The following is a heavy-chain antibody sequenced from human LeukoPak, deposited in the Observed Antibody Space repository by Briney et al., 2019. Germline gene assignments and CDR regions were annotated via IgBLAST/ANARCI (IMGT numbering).Heavy chain of an antibody. CDR2: ILYDGNNK. CDR3: AREGFTNYERELDY. J-gene: IGHJ4*02. Sequence: GGPLRLSCAAFGFTFGDHPMHCVRQARGRAGEGVGVILYDGNNKYYADSVKGRFTTSRDNSKDTLYLQMNSLSPEDTAMYYCAREGFTNYERELDYWGRGTQVTVST. CDR1: GFTFGDHP. V-gene: IGHV3-33*01. D-gene: IGHD4/OR15-4a*01.